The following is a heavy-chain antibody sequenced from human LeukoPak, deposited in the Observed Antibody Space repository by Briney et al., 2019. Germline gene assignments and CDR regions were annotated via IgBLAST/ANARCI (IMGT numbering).Heavy chain of an antibody. J-gene: IGHJ4*02. CDR2: FHHSGNT. D-gene: IGHD4-23*01. CDR1: GASISRYY. V-gene: IGHV4-59*01. Sequence: HPSETLSLTCSVSGASISRYYWSWIRQPPGKGLEWIGYFHHSGNTNYSPSLSSRITMSVDTSKNQFSLKLSSVTAADTAVYYCARVLRLPPGGRVEHPAFDYWGQGTLVTVSS. CDR3: ARVLRLPPGGRVEHPAFDY.